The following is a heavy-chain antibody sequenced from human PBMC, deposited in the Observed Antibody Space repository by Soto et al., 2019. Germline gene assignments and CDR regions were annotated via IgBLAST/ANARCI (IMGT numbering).Heavy chain of an antibody. CDR2: IIPIFGTA. Sequence: ASVKVSCKASGGTFSSYAISWVRHAPGQGLEWMGGIIPIFGTANYAQKFQGRVTITADESTSTAYMELSSLRSEDTAVYYCARDVELRFLESGSYYYGMDVWGQGTTVTVSS. J-gene: IGHJ6*02. V-gene: IGHV1-69*13. D-gene: IGHD3-3*01. CDR3: ARDVELRFLESGSYYYGMDV. CDR1: GGTFSSYA.